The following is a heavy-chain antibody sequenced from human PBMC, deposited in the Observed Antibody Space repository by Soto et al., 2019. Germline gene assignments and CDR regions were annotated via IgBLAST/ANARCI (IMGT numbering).Heavy chain of an antibody. CDR2: IWYDGSNK. V-gene: IGHV3-33*01. J-gene: IGHJ5*02. D-gene: IGHD6-19*01. Sequence: QVQLVESGGGVVQPGRSLRLSCAASGFTFSGYGMHWVRQAPGKGLEWVAVIWYDGSNKYYADSVKGRFTISRDNSKNTLYLQMNSLRAEDTAVYYCARDPIAVAGAQGVGWFDPWGQGTLVTVSS. CDR3: ARDPIAVAGAQGVGWFDP. CDR1: GFTFSGYG.